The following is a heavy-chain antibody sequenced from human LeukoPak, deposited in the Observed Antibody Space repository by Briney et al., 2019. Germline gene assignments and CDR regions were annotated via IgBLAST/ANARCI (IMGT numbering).Heavy chain of an antibody. D-gene: IGHD6-13*01. V-gene: IGHV3-49*04. CDR1: GFNFGDYA. J-gene: IGHJ4*02. Sequence: GGSLRLSCTASGFNFGDYAVSWVRQAPGKGLEWVGLIRSKAYGGTTEYAASVKGRFTISRDNSKIITYLQMNSLKTEDTAVYYWTKVINSSWYFDYWGQGTLVTVSS. CDR2: IRSKAYGGTT. CDR3: TKVINSSWYFDY.